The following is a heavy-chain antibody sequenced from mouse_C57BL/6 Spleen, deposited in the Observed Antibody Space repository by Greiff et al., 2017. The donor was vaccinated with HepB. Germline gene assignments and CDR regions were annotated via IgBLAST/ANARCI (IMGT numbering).Heavy chain of an antibody. CDR2: IDPSDSYT. CDR1: GYTFTSYW. V-gene: IGHV1-69*01. CDR3: ARRGGNHCGAMDY. D-gene: IGHD2-1*01. Sequence: QVQLQQPGAELVMPGASVKLSCKASGYTFTSYWMHWVKQRPGQGLEWIGEIDPSDSYTNYNQKFKGKSTLTVDKSSSTAYMQLSSLTSEDSAVYYCARRGGNHCGAMDYWGQGTSVTVSS. J-gene: IGHJ4*01.